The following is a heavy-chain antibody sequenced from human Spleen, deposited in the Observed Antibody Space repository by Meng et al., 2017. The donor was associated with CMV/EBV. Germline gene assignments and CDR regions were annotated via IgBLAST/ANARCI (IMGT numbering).Heavy chain of an antibody. V-gene: IGHV3-66*02. CDR3: VRGYFDY. Sequence: GESLKISCAVSGFTVSGNYMSWVRQPPGRGPEWVSVTYSGGATYYADSVEGRFTISRDKSKNTLYLQMNSLRAEDTAVYYCVRGYFDYWGQGTLVTVSS. J-gene: IGHJ4*02. CDR1: GFTVSGNY. CDR2: TYSGGAT.